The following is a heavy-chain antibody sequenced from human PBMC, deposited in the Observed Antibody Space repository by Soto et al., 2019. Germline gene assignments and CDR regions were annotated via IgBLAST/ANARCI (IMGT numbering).Heavy chain of an antibody. D-gene: IGHD5-18*01. CDR2: ISAYNGNT. CDR3: ASSLLVGYGLEGESD. J-gene: IGHJ4*02. V-gene: IGHV1-18*01. CDR1: GYTFTSYG. Sequence: HVQLVQSGAEVKKPGASVKVSCKASGYTFTSYGSSWVRQAPGQGLEWMGWISAYNGNTNYAQKLQGRVTMTTDTSTSTAYMELRSLRSDDTAVYYCASSLLVGYGLEGESDWGQGTLVTVSS.